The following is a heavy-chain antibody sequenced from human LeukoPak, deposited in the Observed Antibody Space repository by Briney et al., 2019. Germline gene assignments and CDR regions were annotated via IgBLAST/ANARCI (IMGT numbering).Heavy chain of an antibody. D-gene: IGHD3-22*01. CDR1: GYTFTSYY. CDR2: INPSGGST. Sequence: ASVKVSCKASGYTFTSYYMHWVRQAPGQGREWVGIINPSGGSTSYAQKFQGRVTMTRDMSTSTVYMELSSLRSEDTAVYYCAREASSGYLDYWGQGTLVTVSS. V-gene: IGHV1-46*01. J-gene: IGHJ4*02. CDR3: AREASSGYLDY.